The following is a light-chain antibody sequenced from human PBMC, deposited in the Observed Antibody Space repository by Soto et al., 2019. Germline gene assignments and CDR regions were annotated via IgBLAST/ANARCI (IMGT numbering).Light chain of an antibody. CDR3: QQYDDVSPGIT. CDR2: AAS. J-gene: IGKJ3*01. CDR1: QDISNY. Sequence: DIQMTQSPSSLSASVGDRVTITCQASQDISNYFNWYQQKPGQAPNLLIYAASSLETGVPSRVSGSGSGTHFTFTISRLQPEDIATYYCQQYDDVSPGITFGPGTKVDIK. V-gene: IGKV1-33*01.